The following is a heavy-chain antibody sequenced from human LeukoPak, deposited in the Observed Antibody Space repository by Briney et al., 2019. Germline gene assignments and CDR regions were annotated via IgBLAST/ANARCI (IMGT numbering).Heavy chain of an antibody. Sequence: GGSLRLSCAASGFTVSSNYMSWVRQAPGKGLEWVSVIYSGGSTSYADSVKGRFTISRDNSMNTLYLQMNSLRAEDTAVYYCARGRTYYYDSSGPPLPYYFDYWGQGTLVTVFS. CDR2: IYSGGST. D-gene: IGHD3-22*01. V-gene: IGHV3-53*01. CDR3: ARGRTYYYDSSGPPLPYYFDY. J-gene: IGHJ4*02. CDR1: GFTVSSNY.